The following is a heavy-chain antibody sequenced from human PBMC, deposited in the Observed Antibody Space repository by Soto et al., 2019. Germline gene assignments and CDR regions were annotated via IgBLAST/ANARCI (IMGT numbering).Heavy chain of an antibody. J-gene: IGHJ4*02. CDR2: IYYSGST. D-gene: IGHD6-13*01. CDR3: AASSWYSQFDY. V-gene: IGHV4-39*07. CDR1: GVSISSSIYY. Sequence: PSETLSLTCTVSGVSISSSIYYWGWIRQPPGKGLEWIGSIYYSGSTYYNPSLKSRVTISADTSKNQFSLKLSSVTAADTAVYYCAASSWYSQFDYWGQGTLVTVSS.